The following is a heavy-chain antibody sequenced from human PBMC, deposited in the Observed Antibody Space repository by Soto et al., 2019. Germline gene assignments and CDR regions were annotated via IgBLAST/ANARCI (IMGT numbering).Heavy chain of an antibody. D-gene: IGHD5-12*01. V-gene: IGHV3-21*01. J-gene: IGHJ4*02. CDR1: GFTFSSYA. CDR3: ARDLQMATIRGGDY. Sequence: EVQLLESGGGLVQPGGSLRLSCAASGFTFSSYAMSWVRQAPGKGLEWVSSITSSSSSSYIYYADSVKGRFTISRDNAKNSLFLQMNSLRAEDTAVYYCARDLQMATIRGGDYWGQGILVTVSS. CDR2: ITSSSSSSYI.